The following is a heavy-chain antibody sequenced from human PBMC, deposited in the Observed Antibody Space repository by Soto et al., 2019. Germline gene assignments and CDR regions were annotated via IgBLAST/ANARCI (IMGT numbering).Heavy chain of an antibody. CDR3: ARGRDGEY. CDR1: GYAFTTYG. Sequence: QVHLVQSGAEVKKPGASVKVACKGSGYAFTTYGITWVRQAPGQGLEWMGWISAHNGNTNYAQNLQGRVTVTRDTSTSTAYMELRSLRSDDTAVYYCARGRDGEYWGQGALVTVS. J-gene: IGHJ4*02. CDR2: ISAHNGNT. D-gene: IGHD3-10*01. V-gene: IGHV1-18*01.